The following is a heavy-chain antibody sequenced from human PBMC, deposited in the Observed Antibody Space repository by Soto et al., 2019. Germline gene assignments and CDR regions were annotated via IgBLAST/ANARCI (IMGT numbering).Heavy chain of an antibody. V-gene: IGHV3-23*01. CDR2: ISVSGGNT. D-gene: IGHD7-27*01. CDR3: AKDQGLGIPGGYDAFDT. Sequence: QLLESGGGLVQPGGSLRLSCATSGFIFSSYAMTWVRQAPGKGPEWVSAISVSGGNTYYADSVKGRFSISRDNSKNTLYLQMNSLGAEDTAVYYCAKDQGLGIPGGYDAFDTWGQGTMITVSS. J-gene: IGHJ3*02. CDR1: GFIFSSYA.